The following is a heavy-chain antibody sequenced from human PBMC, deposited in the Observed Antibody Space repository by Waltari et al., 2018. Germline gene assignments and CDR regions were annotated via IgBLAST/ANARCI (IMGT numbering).Heavy chain of an antibody. Sequence: QLQLQESGPGLVRPSETLSLTCTVSGYPIANRDSYWGWIRQSPGKGLEWIGSIFYSGSTYYNPSLKSRVTISVDTSKNDFSLKLRSVTAADRAVYFCARRTISRKEVGPFDFWGQGILVTVSS. CDR1: GYPIANRDSY. CDR2: IFYSGST. J-gene: IGHJ4*02. D-gene: IGHD1-26*01. CDR3: ARRTISRKEVGPFDF. V-gene: IGHV4-39*02.